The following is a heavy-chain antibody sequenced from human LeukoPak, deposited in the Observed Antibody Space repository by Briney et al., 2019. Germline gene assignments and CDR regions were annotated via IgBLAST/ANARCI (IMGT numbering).Heavy chain of an antibody. CDR2: IKEDGSEK. CDR1: GFTFSSYW. Sequence: GGSLRLSCAASGFTFSSYWMSWVRQAPGKGLEWVANIKEDGSEKDYVDSVKGRFTISRDNAKTSLYLQMNSLRVEDTAVYYCARQQLQLWYDWGQGTLVTVSS. J-gene: IGHJ4*02. V-gene: IGHV3-7*04. D-gene: IGHD5-18*01. CDR3: ARQQLQLWYD.